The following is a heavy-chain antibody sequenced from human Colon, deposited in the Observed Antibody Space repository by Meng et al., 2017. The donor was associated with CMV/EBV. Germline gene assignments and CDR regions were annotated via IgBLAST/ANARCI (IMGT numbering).Heavy chain of an antibody. CDR2: IYWDDDK. D-gene: IGHD3-10*01. J-gene: IGHJ4*02. CDR3: AHRPYGSGSYFFDY. V-gene: IGHV2-5*02. CDR1: GFSLSTIGMG. Sequence: QSTLKESGPTLVKPTQTLTLPCTCSGFSLSTIGMGVGWIRQPPGKALEWLGVIYWDDDKRYSPSLKSRLTITKDTSKNQVVLTMTNLDPLDTATYYCAHRPYGSGSYFFDYWGQGTLVTVSS.